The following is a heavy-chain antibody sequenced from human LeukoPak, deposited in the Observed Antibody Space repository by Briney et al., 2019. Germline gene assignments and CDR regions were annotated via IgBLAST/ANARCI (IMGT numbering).Heavy chain of an antibody. CDR3: VRDFSNYVAFFDS. Sequence: GGSLRLSCAASGFTFSNYDIHWVRQAPGKGLEWVAFIRYDELQDYYADSVRGRFTISRDNSKSALYLQMGSLRPEDTAMYYCVRDFSNYVAFFDSWGQGVLVTVSS. CDR2: IRYDELQD. J-gene: IGHJ4*02. D-gene: IGHD4-11*01. V-gene: IGHV3-30*02. CDR1: GFTFSNYD.